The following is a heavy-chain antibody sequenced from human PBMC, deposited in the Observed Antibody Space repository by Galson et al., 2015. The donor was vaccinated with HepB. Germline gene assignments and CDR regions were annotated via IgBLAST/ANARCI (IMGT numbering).Heavy chain of an antibody. CDR3: TRDNWNIDAFDI. J-gene: IGHJ3*02. Sequence: SLRLSCAASGFTFGDYAMSWVRQAPGKGLEWVGFIRSKAYGGTTEYAASVKGRFTISRDDSKSIAYLQMNSLKTEDTAAYYCTRDNWNIDAFDIWGQGTMVTVSS. D-gene: IGHD1-1*01. CDR2: IRSKAYGGTT. CDR1: GFTFGDYA. V-gene: IGHV3-49*04.